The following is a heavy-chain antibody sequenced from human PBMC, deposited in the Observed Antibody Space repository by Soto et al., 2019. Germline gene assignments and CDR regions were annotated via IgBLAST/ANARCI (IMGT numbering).Heavy chain of an antibody. J-gene: IGHJ4*02. CDR3: AREEGPVAGPLGY. CDR1: GFTFSSYA. CDR2: ISYDGSNK. Sequence: QVQLVESGGGVVQPGRSLRLSCAASGFTFSSYAMHWVRQAPGKGLEWVAVISYDGSNKYYADSVKGRFTISRDNSKNTLYLQMNSLRAEDTAVYYCAREEGPVAGPLGYWGQGTLVTVSS. D-gene: IGHD6-19*01. V-gene: IGHV3-30-3*01.